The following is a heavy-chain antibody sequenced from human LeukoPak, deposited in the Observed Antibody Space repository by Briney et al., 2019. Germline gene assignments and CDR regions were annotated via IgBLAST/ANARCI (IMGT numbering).Heavy chain of an antibody. D-gene: IGHD6-19*01. CDR1: GFTFSSYS. Sequence: GGSLRLSCAASGFTFSSYSMSWVRQAPGKGLEWVSYISFSSSTIYYADSVKGRFTISRDKAKNSVSLQMNSLRAEDTAVYYCVRGDFVAVAGPWGQGTLVTVSS. CDR2: ISFSSSTI. V-gene: IGHV3-48*01. CDR3: VRGDFVAVAGP. J-gene: IGHJ4*02.